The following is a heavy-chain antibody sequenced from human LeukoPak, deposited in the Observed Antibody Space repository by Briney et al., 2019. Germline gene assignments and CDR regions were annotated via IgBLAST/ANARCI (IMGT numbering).Heavy chain of an antibody. J-gene: IGHJ6*02. CDR3: ARRSMVRTVGYYYGMDV. V-gene: IGHV4-59*08. D-gene: IGHD4/OR15-4a*01. Sequence: SETLSLTCTVSGGSISSDYWSWIRQPPGRGLEWIGYIYYSGSTNYNPSLKSRATISVDTSKKQFSLKQSSVTAADTAVYYCARRSMVRTVGYYYGMDVWGQGTTVTVSS. CDR1: GGSISSDY. CDR2: IYYSGST.